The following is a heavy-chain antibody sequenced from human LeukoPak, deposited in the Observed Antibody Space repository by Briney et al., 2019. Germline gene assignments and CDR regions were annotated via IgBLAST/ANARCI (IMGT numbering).Heavy chain of an antibody. V-gene: IGHV3-33*06. CDR2: IWYDGSNK. CDR3: AKDRLPSGSYYYFDY. D-gene: IGHD1-26*01. CDR1: GFTFSSYG. J-gene: IGHJ4*02. Sequence: GGSLRLSCAASGFTFSSYGMHWVRQAPGKGLEWVAVIWYDGSNKYYVDSVKGRFTISRDNSKNTLYLQMNSLRAEDTAVYYCAKDRLPSGSYYYFDYWGQGTLVTVSS.